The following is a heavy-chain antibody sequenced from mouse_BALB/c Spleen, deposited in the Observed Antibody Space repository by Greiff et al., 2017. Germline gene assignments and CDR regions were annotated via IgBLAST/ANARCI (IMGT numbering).Heavy chain of an antibody. D-gene: IGHD2-3*01. CDR2: ILPGSGST. CDR3: ARRGMAHWYFDV. CDR1: GYTFSSYW. Sequence: QVQLKQSGAELMKPGASVKISCKATGYTFSSYWIEWVKQRPGHGLEWIGEILPGSGSTNYNEKFKGKATFTADTSSNTAYMQLSSLTSEDSAVYYCARRGMAHWYFDVWGAGTTVTVSS. J-gene: IGHJ1*01. V-gene: IGHV1-9*01.